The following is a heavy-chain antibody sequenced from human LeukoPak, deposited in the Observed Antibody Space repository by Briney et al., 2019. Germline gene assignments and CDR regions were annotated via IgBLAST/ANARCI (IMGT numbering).Heavy chain of an antibody. J-gene: IGHJ4*02. V-gene: IGHV4-4*07. Sequence: PSETLSLTCTVSGVSISSYYWSWVRQPAGKGREWLGRIYTSGSTNYNPSLKSRVTMSVDTSKNQFSLKLSSVTAADTAIYFCARAEGGSGYVLDYWGQGTLVTVSS. CDR1: GVSISSYY. CDR3: ARAEGGSGYVLDY. CDR2: IYTSGST. D-gene: IGHD5-12*01.